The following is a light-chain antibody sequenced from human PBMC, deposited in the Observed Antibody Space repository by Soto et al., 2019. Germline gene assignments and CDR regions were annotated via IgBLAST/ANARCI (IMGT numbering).Light chain of an antibody. CDR1: QSVSSY. Sequence: EIVLTQSPATLSLSTGERATLSCRASQSVSSYLAWHQQKPGQAPRLLIYGASSRATGIPARFSGSGSGTEFTLSISSLQSEDFAVYYCKQYKEWPPFTFGQGTRLEIK. V-gene: IGKV3D-15*01. CDR2: GAS. J-gene: IGKJ5*01. CDR3: KQYKEWPPFT.